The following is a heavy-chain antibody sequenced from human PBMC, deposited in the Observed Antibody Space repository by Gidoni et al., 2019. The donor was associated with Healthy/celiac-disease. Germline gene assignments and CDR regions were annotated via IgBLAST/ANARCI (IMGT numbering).Heavy chain of an antibody. CDR2: INPNSAGT. V-gene: IGHV1-2*02. CDR1: GYTFTGYY. Sequence: QVQLVQSGAEVKKPGASVKVSCKASGYTFTGYYMHWVRQAPGQGLEWMGWINPNSAGTNYAQKFQGRVTMTRDTSISTAYMELSRLRSDDTAVYYCASHVDTAMVMLSWFDPWGQGTLVTVSS. CDR3: ASHVDTAMVMLSWFDP. D-gene: IGHD5-18*01. J-gene: IGHJ5*02.